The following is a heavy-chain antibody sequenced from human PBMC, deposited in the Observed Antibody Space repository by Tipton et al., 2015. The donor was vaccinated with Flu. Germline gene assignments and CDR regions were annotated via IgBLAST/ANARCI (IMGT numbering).Heavy chain of an antibody. CDR1: GDSISDYY. CDR2: IHYTGKT. Sequence: TLSLTCTVSGDSISDYYWSWIRQPPGKGLEWIGYIHYTGKTLHDPSLKSRVTMAVDTSKNQFFLNLTSVTAADTAVYFCARDNWGGVFDYWGQGTMVTVSS. J-gene: IGHJ3*01. D-gene: IGHD7-27*01. V-gene: IGHV4-59*01. CDR3: ARDNWGGVFDY.